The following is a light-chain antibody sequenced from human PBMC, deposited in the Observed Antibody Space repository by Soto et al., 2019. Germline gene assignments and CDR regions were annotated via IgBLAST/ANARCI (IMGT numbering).Light chain of an antibody. J-gene: IGLJ1*01. Sequence: QSVLTQPPSASGTPGQRVTISCSGGNSNIGSNTVNWYQQVPGTAPKLLIYSNNQRPSGVPDRFSGSKSGTSASLAISGLQSEDEADYYCAAWDDSLNGSVFGDGTKVTVL. V-gene: IGLV1-44*01. CDR3: AAWDDSLNGSV. CDR2: SNN. CDR1: NSNIGSNT.